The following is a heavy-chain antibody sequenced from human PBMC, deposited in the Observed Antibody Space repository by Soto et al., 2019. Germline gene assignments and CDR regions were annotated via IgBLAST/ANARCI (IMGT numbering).Heavy chain of an antibody. CDR1: GGTFSSYA. V-gene: IGHV1-69*13. D-gene: IGHD3-22*01. J-gene: IGHJ4*02. Sequence: SVKVSCKASGGTFSSYAISWVRQAPGQGLEWMGGIMPIFGTANYAQKFQGRVTITADESTSTAYMELSSLRSEDTAVYYCATHPSYYDSSGYYYGYWGQGPLVTVSS. CDR2: IMPIFGTA. CDR3: ATHPSYYDSSGYYYGY.